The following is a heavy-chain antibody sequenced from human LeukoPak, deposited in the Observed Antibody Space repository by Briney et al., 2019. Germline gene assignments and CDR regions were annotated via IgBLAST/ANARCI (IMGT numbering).Heavy chain of an antibody. Sequence: SETLSLTCTVSGVSINNSYWSWIRQPPGKGLEWIGYIYYSGSTNYNPSLKSRVTISVDTSKNQFSLKLSSVTAADTAVHYCARVAVAGTWAFDIWGQGTMVTVSS. J-gene: IGHJ3*02. CDR1: GVSINNSY. D-gene: IGHD6-19*01. CDR2: IYYSGST. CDR3: ARVAVAGTWAFDI. V-gene: IGHV4-59*01.